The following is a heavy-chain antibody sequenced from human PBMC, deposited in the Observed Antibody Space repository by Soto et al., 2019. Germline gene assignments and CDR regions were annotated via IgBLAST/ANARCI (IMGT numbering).Heavy chain of an antibody. J-gene: IGHJ4*02. Sequence: QMQLQESGPGLVKPSETLSLTCAVSSASISSEQRWSWVRQPPGKGLEWIGEIHHSGSTNKNPSLKSRVTMSVDKSKNPFSLNLNSVTAADTAVYYCARSFGWYAIDQWGQGTLVTVSS. CDR1: SASISSEQR. V-gene: IGHV4-4*02. CDR3: ARSFGWYAIDQ. CDR2: IHHSGST. D-gene: IGHD6-19*01.